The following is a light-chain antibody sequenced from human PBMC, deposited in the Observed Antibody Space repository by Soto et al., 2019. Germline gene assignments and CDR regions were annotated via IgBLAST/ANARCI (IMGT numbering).Light chain of an antibody. CDR2: HAS. CDR3: HQYGGSPPT. CDR1: QSVSSS. Sequence: EILLTQSPATLSLSPGERATLSCRAIQSVSSSLAWYQQRPGQAPRLLIYHASNRATGIPARFSGSGSGTDFTLTISRLAPEDFELYQCHQYGGSPPTFGQGTKVDIK. J-gene: IGKJ1*01. V-gene: IGKV3-20*01.